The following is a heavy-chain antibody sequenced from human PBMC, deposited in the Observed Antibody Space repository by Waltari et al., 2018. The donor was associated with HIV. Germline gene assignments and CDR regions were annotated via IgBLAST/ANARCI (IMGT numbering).Heavy chain of an antibody. CDR2: MNPESGNT. CDR3: ARGPPNDLWPPQTRHMDV. Sequence: QVQLVQSGTEVKKPGASVKVSCKASGYTFTGYDMNLVRQATGQGLEWMGWMNPESGNTAYAHKFQGRVTMTRNTSIRTAYMELTSLRSEDTAVYYCARGPPNDLWPPQTRHMDVWGQGTTVTVSS. D-gene: IGHD3-3*01. J-gene: IGHJ6*02. V-gene: IGHV1-8*01. CDR1: GYTFTGYD.